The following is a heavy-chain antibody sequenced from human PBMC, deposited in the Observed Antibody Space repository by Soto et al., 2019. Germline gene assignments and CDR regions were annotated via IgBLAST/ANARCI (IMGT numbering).Heavy chain of an antibody. CDR2: ISSSSSYL. J-gene: IGHJ4*02. CDR1: GFTFSSYT. Sequence: GGSLRLSCAASGFTFSSYTMNWVRQAPGKGLEWVSSISSSSSYLYYADSVKGRFTISRDNARNSLYLLMNSLRAEDTAVYYCASLGRSGYENFDYWGQGTLVTVSS. D-gene: IGHD5-12*01. CDR3: ASLGRSGYENFDY. V-gene: IGHV3-21*01.